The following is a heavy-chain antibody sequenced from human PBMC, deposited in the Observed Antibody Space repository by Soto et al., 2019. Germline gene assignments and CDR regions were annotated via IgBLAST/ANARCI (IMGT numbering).Heavy chain of an antibody. J-gene: IGHJ4*02. CDR3: ASQGYSSSWAY. CDR1: GYSISSGYY. CDR2: IYHSWST. D-gene: IGHD6-6*01. Sequence: KPSETLSLTCAVSGYSISSGYYWGWIRQPPGKGLEWIGSIYHSWSTYYNPSLKSRVTISVDTSKNQFSLKLSSVTAADTAVYYCASQGYSSSWAYWGQGTLVTVSS. V-gene: IGHV4-38-2*01.